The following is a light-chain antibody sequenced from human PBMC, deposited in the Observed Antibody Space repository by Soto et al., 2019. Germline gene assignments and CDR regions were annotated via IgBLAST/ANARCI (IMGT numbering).Light chain of an antibody. V-gene: IGKV3-11*01. J-gene: IGKJ3*01. Sequence: EIVLTQSPATLYLSPGERATLSCRASQSVSRFLAWFQQKPGQAPRLLIYDTSNRATGIPARFSGSGSGTDFTLTISSLEPDDFAVYYCQHRNHWPPRFTFGPGTRVDIK. CDR3: QHRNHWPPRFT. CDR2: DTS. CDR1: QSVSRF.